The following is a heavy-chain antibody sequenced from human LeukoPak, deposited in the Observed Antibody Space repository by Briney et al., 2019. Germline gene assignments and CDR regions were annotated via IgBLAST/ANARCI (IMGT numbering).Heavy chain of an antibody. CDR2: IRSSSGYT. CDR3: ARDWALDS. Sequence: GGSLRLSCAASEFTFSDYDMNWIRQAPGKGLEWVSFIRSSSGYTNYADSVRGRFTVSRDNAKKSLYLQMNSLRAEDTAVYYCARDWALDSWGQGTLVTVSS. D-gene: IGHD3-16*01. CDR1: EFTFSDYD. V-gene: IGHV3-11*06. J-gene: IGHJ4*02.